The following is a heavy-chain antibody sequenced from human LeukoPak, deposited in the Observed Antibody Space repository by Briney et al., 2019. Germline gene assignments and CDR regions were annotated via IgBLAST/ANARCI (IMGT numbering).Heavy chain of an antibody. D-gene: IGHD2-2*01. J-gene: IGHJ6*02. CDR2: IYYSGST. CDR1: GGSISSSSYY. V-gene: IGHV4-39*01. CDR3: ARRVVPAANINYYYGMDV. Sequence: SETLSLTCTVSGGSISSSSYYWGWIRQPPGKGPEWIGSIYYSGSTYYNPSLKSRVTISVDTSKNQFSLKLSSVTAADTAVYYCARRVVPAANINYYYGMDVWGQGTTVTVSS.